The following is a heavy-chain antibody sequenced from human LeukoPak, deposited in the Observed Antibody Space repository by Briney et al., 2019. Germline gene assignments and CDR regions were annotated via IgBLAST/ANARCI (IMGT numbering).Heavy chain of an antibody. D-gene: IGHD1-26*01. J-gene: IGHJ4*02. CDR3: ARDGGYYRLIPYFDH. Sequence: SQTLSLTCAISGDSVSSNSATWTWIRQSLSRGLEWLGRTYYRSKWYNDYAVSVKSRITINPDTSKNQFSLKLSSVTAADTAVYYCARDGGYYRLIPYFDHWGQGTLVTVSS. V-gene: IGHV6-1*01. CDR1: GDSVSSNSAT. CDR2: TYYRSKWYN.